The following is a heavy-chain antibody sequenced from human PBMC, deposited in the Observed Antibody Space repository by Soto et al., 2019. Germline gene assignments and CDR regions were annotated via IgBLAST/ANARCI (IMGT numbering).Heavy chain of an antibody. V-gene: IGHV2-5*01. CDR3: YYYDSSGYLDY. J-gene: IGHJ4*02. Sequence: SGPTLVKPTQTLTLTCTFSGFSLSTSGVGVGWIRQPPGKALEWLALIYWNDDKRYSPSLKSRLTITKDTSKNQVVLTMTNMDPVDTATYYCYYYDSSGYLDYWGQGTLVTVSS. CDR1: GFSLSTSGVG. D-gene: IGHD3-22*01. CDR2: IYWNDDK.